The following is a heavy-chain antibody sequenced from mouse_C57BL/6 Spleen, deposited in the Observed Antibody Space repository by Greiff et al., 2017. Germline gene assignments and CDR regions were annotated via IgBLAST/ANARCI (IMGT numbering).Heavy chain of an antibody. V-gene: IGHV1-82*01. CDR2: IDPVDGDT. CDR1: GYAFTSYW. J-gene: IGHJ2*01. CDR3: ARCYGSAYYFAY. Sequence: QVQLQQSGPELVKPGASVTLSCKASGYAFTSYWMNWVKQRPGQGLEWIGRIDPVDGDTNYNGKFKGKATLTADKSSSTAYMQLSSLTSEDSAVYFCARCYGSAYYFAYWGQGTTLTVSS. D-gene: IGHD1-1*01.